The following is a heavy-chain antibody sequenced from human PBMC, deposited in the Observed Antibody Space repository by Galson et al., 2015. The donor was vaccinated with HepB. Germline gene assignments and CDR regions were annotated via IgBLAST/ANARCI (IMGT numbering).Heavy chain of an antibody. J-gene: IGHJ6*02. CDR1: GDSVSSNSAA. V-gene: IGHV6-1*01. CDR3: ARDLSSGWSNYYYGMDV. D-gene: IGHD6-19*01. CDR2: TCYRSKWYN. Sequence: CAISGDSVSSNSAAWNWIRQSPSRGLEWLGRTCYRSKWYNDYAVSVKSRITINPDTSKNQFSLQLNSVTPEDTAVYYCARDLSSGWSNYYYGMDVWGQGTTVTVSS.